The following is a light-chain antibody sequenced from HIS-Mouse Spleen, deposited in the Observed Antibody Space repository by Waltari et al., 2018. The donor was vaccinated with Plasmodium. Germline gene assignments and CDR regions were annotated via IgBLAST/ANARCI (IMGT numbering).Light chain of an antibody. Sequence: DIQMTQSPSTLSASVGARVTITCRASQSISSWVAWYQQKPGKAPKLLIYKASSLESGVPSRFSGSGSGTEFTLTISSLQPDDFATYYCQQYNSYWTFGQGTKVEIK. V-gene: IGKV1-5*03. CDR2: KAS. CDR3: QQYNSYWT. CDR1: QSISSW. J-gene: IGKJ1*01.